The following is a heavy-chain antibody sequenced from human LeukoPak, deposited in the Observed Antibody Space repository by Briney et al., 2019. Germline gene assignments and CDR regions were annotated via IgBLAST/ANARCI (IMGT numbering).Heavy chain of an antibody. Sequence: ASVKVSCKASGYTFTSYYMHWVRQPPGQGLEWMGIINPSGGSTSYAQKFQGRVTMTRDTSTSTVYMELRSLRSEDTAVYYCARPRRGYCSSTSCYIGYFDYWGQGTLVTVSS. J-gene: IGHJ4*02. V-gene: IGHV1-46*01. D-gene: IGHD2-2*02. CDR3: ARPRRGYCSSTSCYIGYFDY. CDR1: GYTFTSYY. CDR2: INPSGGST.